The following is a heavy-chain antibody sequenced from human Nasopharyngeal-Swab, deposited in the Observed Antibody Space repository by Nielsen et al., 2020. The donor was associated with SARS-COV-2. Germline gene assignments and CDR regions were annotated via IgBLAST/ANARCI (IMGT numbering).Heavy chain of an antibody. V-gene: IGHV3-33*01. CDR3: ARDGGIEAYDY. J-gene: IGHJ4*02. D-gene: IGHD3-3*01. Sequence: VRQMPGKGLERVAVIWYDGSNKYYADSVKGRFTISRDNSKNTLYLQMNSLRAEDTAVYYCARDGGIEAYDYWGQGTLVTVPS. CDR2: IWYDGSNK.